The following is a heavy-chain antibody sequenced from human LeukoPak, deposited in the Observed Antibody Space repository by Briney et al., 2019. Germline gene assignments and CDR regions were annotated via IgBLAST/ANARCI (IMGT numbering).Heavy chain of an antibody. CDR1: GFTFRSYW. CDR2: IKQDGSEK. D-gene: IGHD2-15*01. J-gene: IGHJ6*03. V-gene: IGHV3-7*01. Sequence: PGGSLTLSCAASGFTFRSYWMTWVRQAPGKGLEWVANIKQDGSEKYYVDSVKGRFTISRDNAKNSLFLQMNTLRAEDTAVYYCAREDVAAYYYMDVWGKGTMVTVSS. CDR3: AREDVAAYYYMDV.